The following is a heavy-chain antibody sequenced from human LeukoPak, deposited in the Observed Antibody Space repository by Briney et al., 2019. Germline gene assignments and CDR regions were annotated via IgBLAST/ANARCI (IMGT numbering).Heavy chain of an antibody. J-gene: IGHJ6*03. D-gene: IGHD3-10*01. V-gene: IGHV1-46*01. CDR3: ARGPSITMVRGGQWYYYMDV. Sequence: ASVKVSCKASGYTFTSYYIHWVRQAPGQGLEWMGLINPSGGSTNYAQRFQGRVTMTRDTSTSTVYMELSSLRSEDTAVYYCARGPSITMVRGGQWYYYMDVWGKGTTVTISS. CDR2: INPSGGST. CDR1: GYTFTSYY.